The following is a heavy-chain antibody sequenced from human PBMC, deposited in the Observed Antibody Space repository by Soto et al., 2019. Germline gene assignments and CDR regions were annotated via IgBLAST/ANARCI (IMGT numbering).Heavy chain of an antibody. CDR1: GYSFTTHG. V-gene: IGHV1-18*01. J-gene: IGHJ5*02. CDR2: ITTYSGHT. Sequence: ASVKVSCKASGYSFTTHGITWVRQAPGQGLEWMGLITTYSGHTSYSPSLQGRVSMTRDTATSTAYMELKSLRADDTAVYYCARVFSSRYYKHHWFEPWGQGTLVTVSS. D-gene: IGHD6-13*01. CDR3: ARVFSSRYYKHHWFEP.